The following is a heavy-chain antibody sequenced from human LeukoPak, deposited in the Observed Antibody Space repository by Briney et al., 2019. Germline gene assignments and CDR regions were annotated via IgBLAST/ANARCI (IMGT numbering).Heavy chain of an antibody. CDR2: IIGGAGST. Sequence: GGSLRLSCAASGFSFSSHGMSWVRQAPGKRLEWVSGIIGGAGSTYYADSVRGRFTISGDNSKNTLYLQMNSLRADDTAVYYCAHGTMYQLDSWGQGTLVTVSS. CDR3: AHGTMYQLDS. J-gene: IGHJ4*02. V-gene: IGHV3-23*01. CDR1: GFSFSSHG. D-gene: IGHD2-2*01.